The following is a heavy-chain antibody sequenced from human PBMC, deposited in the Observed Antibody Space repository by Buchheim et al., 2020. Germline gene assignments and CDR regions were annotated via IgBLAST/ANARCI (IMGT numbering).Heavy chain of an antibody. CDR3: ARGRNERRLITIFGVVITHLFVY. Sequence: QRQLQESGPGLVKPSETLSLTCTVSGGSISNSDSYYWGWIRQPPGKGLEWIGEINHSGSTNYNPSLKSRVTISVDTSKNQFSLKLSSVTAADTAVYYCARGRNERRLITIFGVVITHLFVYWGQGTL. CDR1: GGSISNSDSYY. D-gene: IGHD3-3*01. CDR2: INHSGST. V-gene: IGHV4-39*07. J-gene: IGHJ4*02.